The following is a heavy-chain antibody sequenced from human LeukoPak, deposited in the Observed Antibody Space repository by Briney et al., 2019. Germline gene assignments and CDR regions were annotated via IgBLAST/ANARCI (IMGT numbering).Heavy chain of an antibody. Sequence: TGGSLRLSCAASGFTFSTSWMTWVRQAPGKGLERVAIINVDDSSKSYLDSVKGRFTISRDNAKNSLYLQMNNLRAEDTAVYYCARDRAYSTLDFWGQGTLVPVSS. D-gene: IGHD4-11*01. CDR1: GFTFSTSW. V-gene: IGHV3-7*01. CDR2: INVDDSSK. CDR3: ARDRAYSTLDF. J-gene: IGHJ4*02.